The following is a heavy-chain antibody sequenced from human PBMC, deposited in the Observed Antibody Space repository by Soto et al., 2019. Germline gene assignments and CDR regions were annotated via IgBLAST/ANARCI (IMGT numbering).Heavy chain of an antibody. D-gene: IGHD3-9*01. CDR2: IYHTGRT. Sequence: QVQLQESGPSLVKPSGTLSLTCVITNTSISSSNWWSWVRQAPGKGLEWIGEIYHTGRTNYAPSLKSRVTMSIDKVHNRSSLRLTSLTAADTAVYYCVRDEAHYDILTGSSLGRAFDIWGQGTMVTVSS. V-gene: IGHV4-4*02. CDR1: NTSISSSNW. CDR3: VRDEAHYDILTGSSLGRAFDI. J-gene: IGHJ3*02.